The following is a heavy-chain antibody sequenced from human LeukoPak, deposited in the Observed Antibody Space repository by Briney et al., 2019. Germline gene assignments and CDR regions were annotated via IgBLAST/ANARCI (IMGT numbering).Heavy chain of an antibody. J-gene: IGHJ4*02. Sequence: GASVKVSCTASGGTLANYAVSWVRQAPGQGLEWMGGIIPIFGTANYAQKFQGRVTITADESTSTAYMELSSLRSEDTAVYYCARYYSGWYYFDYWGQGTLVTVSS. D-gene: IGHD6-19*01. CDR3: ARYYSGWYYFDY. CDR2: IIPIFGTA. V-gene: IGHV1-69*13. CDR1: GGTLANYA.